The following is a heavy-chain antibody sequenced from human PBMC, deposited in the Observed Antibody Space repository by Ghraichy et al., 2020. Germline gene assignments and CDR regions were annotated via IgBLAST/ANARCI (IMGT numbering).Heavy chain of an antibody. Sequence: GGSLRLSCAASGFRFDEYAMHWLRQAPGKALEWVAVISWNSESTHYADSVKGRFTISRDNTKNSLYLQMNSLRTEDTAFYYCAKARRPGLINLSSVWGPGTTVTVSS. D-gene: IGHD3-16*01. V-gene: IGHV3-9*01. J-gene: IGHJ3*01. CDR2: ISWNSEST. CDR1: GFRFDEYA. CDR3: AKARRPGLINLSSV.